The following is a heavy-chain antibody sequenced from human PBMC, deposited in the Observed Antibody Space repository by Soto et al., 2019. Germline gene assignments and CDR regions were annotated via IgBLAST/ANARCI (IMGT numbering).Heavy chain of an antibody. CDR3: AKGPYSSSWYPPHWFDP. V-gene: IGHV3-30*18. CDR1: GFTFSSYG. J-gene: IGHJ5*02. CDR2: ISYDGSNK. D-gene: IGHD6-13*01. Sequence: QVQLVESGGGVVQPGRSLRLSCAASGFTFSSYGMHWVRQAPGKGLEWVAVISYDGSNKYYADSVKGRFTISRDNSKNTLYLQMNSLRAEDTAVYYCAKGPYSSSWYPPHWFDPWGQGTLVTVSS.